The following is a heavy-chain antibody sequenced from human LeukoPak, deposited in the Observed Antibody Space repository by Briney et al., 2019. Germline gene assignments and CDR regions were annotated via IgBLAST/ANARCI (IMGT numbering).Heavy chain of an antibody. J-gene: IGHJ5*02. V-gene: IGHV4-59*01. D-gene: IGHD3-16*01. CDR2: IYYSGST. CDR1: GGSISDYF. CDR3: ARGRGVSTFKVWFDP. Sequence: SETLSLTCTVSGGSISDYFWAWLRQPPGKGLEWIGYIYYSGSTDYNSSLKSRITMSIDTSKNQFSLKLTSVTAADTAMYYCARGRGVSTFKVWFDPWGQGTLVTVSS.